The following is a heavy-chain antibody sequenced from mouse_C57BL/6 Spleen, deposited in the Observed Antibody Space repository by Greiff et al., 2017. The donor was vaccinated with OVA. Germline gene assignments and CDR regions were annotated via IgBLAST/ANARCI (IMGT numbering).Heavy chain of an antibody. CDR2: IYPGDGDT. Sequence: VQLVESGPELVKPGASVKISCKASGYAFSSSWMNWVKQRPGKGLEWIGRIYPGDGDTNYNGKFKGKATLTADKSSSTAYMQLSSLTSEDSAVYFCARSEGSSYYAMDYWGQGTSVTVSS. CDR3: ARSEGSSYYAMDY. J-gene: IGHJ4*01. CDR1: GYAFSSSW. D-gene: IGHD1-1*01. V-gene: IGHV1-82*01.